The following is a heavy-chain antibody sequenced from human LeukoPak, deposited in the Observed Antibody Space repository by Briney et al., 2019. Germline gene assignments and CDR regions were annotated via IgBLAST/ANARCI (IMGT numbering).Heavy chain of an antibody. Sequence: GGSLRLSCVASGFTFSSYAMDWVSQAPGKGLEWVSAISGSGGSTYYADSVKGRFTISRDNSKNTLYLQMNSLRAEDTAVYYCAKDLVTGSLDYWGQGTLVTVSS. V-gene: IGHV3-23*01. CDR2: ISGSGGST. CDR3: AKDLVTGSLDY. J-gene: IGHJ4*02. D-gene: IGHD3-10*01. CDR1: GFTFSSYA.